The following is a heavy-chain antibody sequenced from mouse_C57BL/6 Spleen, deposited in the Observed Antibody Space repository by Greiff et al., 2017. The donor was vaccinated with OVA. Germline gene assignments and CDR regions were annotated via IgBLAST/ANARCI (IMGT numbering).Heavy chain of an antibody. CDR1: GYTFTSYW. Sequence: QVQLQQPGAELVKPGASVKLSCKASGYTFTSYWMYWVKQRPGQGLEWIGMIHPNSGSTNYNEKFKSKATLTVDKSSSTAYMQLSSLTSEDSAVYYCARNYYSNYWYFDVWGTGTTVTVSS. D-gene: IGHD2-5*01. CDR3: ARNYYSNYWYFDV. CDR2: IHPNSGST. V-gene: IGHV1-64*01. J-gene: IGHJ1*03.